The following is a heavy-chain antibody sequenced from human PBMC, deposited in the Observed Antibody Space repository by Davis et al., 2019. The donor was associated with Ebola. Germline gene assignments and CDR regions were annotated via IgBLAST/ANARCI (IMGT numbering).Heavy chain of an antibody. CDR3: ARHDDY. CDR2: ISGDSRTI. V-gene: IGHV3-48*02. J-gene: IGHJ4*02. Sequence: PGGSLRLSCVASGFTFSAYSMIWVRQAPGKGLEWVSYISGDSRTIDYADSVKGRFTVSRDNAKNSLYLQMNSLRDEDTALYYCARHDDYWGQGTLVTVSS. CDR1: GFTFSAYS.